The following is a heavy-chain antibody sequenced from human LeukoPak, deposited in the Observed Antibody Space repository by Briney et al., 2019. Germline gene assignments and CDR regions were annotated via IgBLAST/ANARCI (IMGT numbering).Heavy chain of an antibody. D-gene: IGHD6-19*01. J-gene: IGHJ4*02. CDR2: INTNTGNP. CDR1: GYTFTSYA. V-gene: IGHV7-4-1*02. Sequence: ASVKVSCKASGYTFTSYAMNWVRQAPGQGLEWMGWINTNTGNPTYAQGFTGRFVFSLHTSVSTAYLQISSLKAEDTAVYYCARDQTFIAVADPGDYWGQGTLVTVSS. CDR3: ARDQTFIAVADPGDY.